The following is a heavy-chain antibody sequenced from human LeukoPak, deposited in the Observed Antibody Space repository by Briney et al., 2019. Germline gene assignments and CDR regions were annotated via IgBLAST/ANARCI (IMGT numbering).Heavy chain of an antibody. CDR1: GGAISSSSYY. CDR3: ARRGYCSSTSCHEYWFDR. D-gene: IGHD2-2*01. Sequence: PSETLSLTCTVSGGAISSSSYYWGWIRQPPGKGLEWIGIIYYSGSTYYNPSLKSRLTISVDTSKNQFSLKLSSVTATDTAVYYCARRGYCSSTSCHEYWFDRWSQGTLVTVSS. V-gene: IGHV4-39*01. CDR2: IYYSGST. J-gene: IGHJ5*02.